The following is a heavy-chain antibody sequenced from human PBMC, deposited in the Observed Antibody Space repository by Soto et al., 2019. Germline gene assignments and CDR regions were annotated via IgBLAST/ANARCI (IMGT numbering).Heavy chain of an antibody. Sequence: GGSLRLSCAASGVNLITYGMHWVRQAPGKGLEWVAVIWWDGSKKYYTDSVKGRFTISRDNSKNTLYLQMNSLRVDDAAVYYCARDYYGSGSQYNPLDYWGQGTLVTVSS. CDR1: GVNLITYG. J-gene: IGHJ4*02. CDR2: IWWDGSKK. D-gene: IGHD3-10*01. V-gene: IGHV3-33*01. CDR3: ARDYYGSGSQYNPLDY.